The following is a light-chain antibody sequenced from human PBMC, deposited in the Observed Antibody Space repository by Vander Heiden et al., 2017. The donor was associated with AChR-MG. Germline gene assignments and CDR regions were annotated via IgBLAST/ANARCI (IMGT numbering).Light chain of an antibody. Sequence: ELVLTQSPGTLSLSPGERATLSCRASQSVSSTYLAWYQQKPGQAPRLLIFGASSRATGIPDRFSGSGSGTDFTLTISRLEPEDFAFYYCQQYGSSQWTFGQGTKVEIK. J-gene: IGKJ1*01. CDR3: QQYGSSQWT. CDR1: QSVSSTY. V-gene: IGKV3-20*01. CDR2: GAS.